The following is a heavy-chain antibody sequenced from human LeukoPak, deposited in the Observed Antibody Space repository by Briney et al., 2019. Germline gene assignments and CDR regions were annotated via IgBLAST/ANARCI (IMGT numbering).Heavy chain of an antibody. Sequence: PGGSLRLSCPASGFTFSGSAMHRVRQAPGRGLEWVSYISSSGSTIYYAGSVKGRFTISRDNAKNSLSLQMNSLRAEDTSVYYCARDRNGDFWSTYYTGYFDYWGQGTLVTVSS. CDR1: GFTFSGSA. D-gene: IGHD3-3*01. J-gene: IGHJ4*02. V-gene: IGHV3-48*03. CDR3: ARDRNGDFWSTYYTGYFDY. CDR2: ISSSGSTI.